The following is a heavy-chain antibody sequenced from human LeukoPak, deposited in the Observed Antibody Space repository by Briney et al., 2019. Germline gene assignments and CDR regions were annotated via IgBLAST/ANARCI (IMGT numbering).Heavy chain of an antibody. CDR2: MNPNSGNT. J-gene: IGHJ4*02. CDR3: ARADSLSDGAGSYSAN. CDR1: GYTFTSYD. V-gene: IGHV1-8*01. Sequence: ASVKVSCKASGYTFTSYDINWVRQATGQGLEWMGWMNPNSGNTGYAQKFQGRVTMTRNTSISTAYMELSSLRSEDTAVYYCARADSLSDGAGSYSANWGQGTLVTVSS. D-gene: IGHD3-10*01.